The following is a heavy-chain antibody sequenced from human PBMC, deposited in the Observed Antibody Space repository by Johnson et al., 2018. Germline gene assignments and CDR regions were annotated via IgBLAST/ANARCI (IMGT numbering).Heavy chain of an antibody. D-gene: IGHD3-22*01. V-gene: IGHV3-23*04. Sequence: EVQLVESGGGLVQPGGSLRLSCAASGFTFSSYAMSWVRQAPGKGLEWVSAISGSGGSTYFTDSVKGRFTISRDNSKNTLYLQMNSLRAEDTAVYYCARSLGLASSGYYYGSFHHWGQGTLVTVSS. CDR2: ISGSGGST. CDR1: GFTFSSYA. CDR3: ARSLGLASSGYYYGSFHH. J-gene: IGHJ1*01.